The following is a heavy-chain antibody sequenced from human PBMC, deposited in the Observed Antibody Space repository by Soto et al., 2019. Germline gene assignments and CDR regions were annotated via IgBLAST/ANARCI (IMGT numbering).Heavy chain of an antibody. CDR3: AKGMGHCGSSTSCSHYYYYGMDV. CDR1: GFTFSSYA. D-gene: IGHD2-2*01. V-gene: IGHV3-23*01. CDR2: ISGSGGST. J-gene: IGHJ6*02. Sequence: PGGSVRLSCAASGFTFSSYAMSWVRQAPGKGLEWVSAISGSGGSTYYADSVKGRFTISRDNSKNTLYLQMNSLRAEDTAVYYCAKGMGHCGSSTSCSHYYYYGMDVWGQGTTVTVSS.